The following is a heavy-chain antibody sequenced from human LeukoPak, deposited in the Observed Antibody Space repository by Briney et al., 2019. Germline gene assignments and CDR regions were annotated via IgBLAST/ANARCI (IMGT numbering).Heavy chain of an antibody. D-gene: IGHD3-9*01. Sequence: ASVTVSCKAPGYTFNDYYIHWVQQAPGKGLEWMGRVDLEDGDTIYAEKFQGRVTITADTSTDTAFMDLSSLTSFDTAVYYCARGSRSFDWLRSYFDFWGQGTLVSVSP. CDR1: GYTFNDYY. V-gene: IGHV1-69-2*01. CDR2: VDLEDGDT. J-gene: IGHJ4*02. CDR3: ARGSRSFDWLRSYFDF.